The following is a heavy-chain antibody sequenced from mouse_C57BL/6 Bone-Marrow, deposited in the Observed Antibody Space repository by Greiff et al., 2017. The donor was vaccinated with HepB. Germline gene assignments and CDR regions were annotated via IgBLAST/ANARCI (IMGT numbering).Heavy chain of an antibody. D-gene: IGHD1-1*02. Sequence: LQESGAELVRPGTSVKMSCKASGYTFTNYWIGWAKQRPGHGLEWIGDIYPGGGYTNYNEKFKGKATLTADKSSSTAYMQFSSLTSEDSAIYYCARRDYGVLDVWGTGTTVTVSS. CDR3: ARRDYGVLDV. V-gene: IGHV1-63*01. CDR2: IYPGGGYT. CDR1: GYTFTNYW. J-gene: IGHJ1*03.